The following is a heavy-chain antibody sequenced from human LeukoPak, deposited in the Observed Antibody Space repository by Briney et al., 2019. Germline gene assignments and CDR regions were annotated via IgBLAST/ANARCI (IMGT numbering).Heavy chain of an antibody. J-gene: IGHJ3*02. CDR2: INQDGSEK. CDR3: ARGHYGLDI. Sequence: GGSLRLSCAASGFTISNHWMTWVRQTPGKGLEWVAHINQDGSEKNCVDSVTGRFTISRDNAKNSLYLQLNSLRAEDTALYYCARGHYGLDIWGQGTMVTVSS. CDR1: GFTISNHW. V-gene: IGHV3-7*01. D-gene: IGHD4-17*01.